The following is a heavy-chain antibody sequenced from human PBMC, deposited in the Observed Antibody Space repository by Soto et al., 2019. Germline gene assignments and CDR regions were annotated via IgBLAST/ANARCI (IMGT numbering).Heavy chain of an antibody. J-gene: IGHJ5*02. CDR1: GGSISTYY. D-gene: IGHD1-7*01. CDR2: IFYSGST. V-gene: IGHV4-59*08. CDR3: ARHNWNYPFDP. Sequence: SETLSLTCTVSGGSISTYYWSWIRQSPGKGLEWIGYIFYSGSTKYNPSLKSRVTMSVDTSKNQFSLKVSSVTAADTAVYFCARHNWNYPFDPWGQGTLVTVSS.